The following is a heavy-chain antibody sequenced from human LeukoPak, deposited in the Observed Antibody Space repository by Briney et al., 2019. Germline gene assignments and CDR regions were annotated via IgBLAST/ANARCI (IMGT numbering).Heavy chain of an antibody. CDR2: ITPSGGST. Sequence: ASVKVSCKASGYTFTSYYMHWVRQAPGQGLEWMGIITPSGGSTSYAQKLQGRVTVTTDTSTSTAYMELRSLRSDDTAVYYCARGLGSYPEIPLDYWGQGTLVTVSS. J-gene: IGHJ4*02. V-gene: IGHV1-46*01. CDR1: GYTFTSYY. CDR3: ARGLGSYPEIPLDY. D-gene: IGHD3-16*02.